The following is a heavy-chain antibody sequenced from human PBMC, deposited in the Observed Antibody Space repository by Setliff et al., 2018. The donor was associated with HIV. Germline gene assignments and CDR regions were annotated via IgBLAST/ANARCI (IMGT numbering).Heavy chain of an antibody. J-gene: IGHJ6*03. CDR2: ISSSSSPI. CDR3: ARDRESSSSWYQIYFDYYMDV. Sequence: PGGSLRLPCAASGFTFSSYEMNWVRQAPGKGLDWLSYISSSSSPIFYADSVKGRFTISRDNAKNSLYLQMNSLRAEDTAVYYCARDRESSSSWYQIYFDYYMDVWGKGTTVTVSS. CDR1: GFTFSSYE. D-gene: IGHD6-13*01. V-gene: IGHV3-48*01.